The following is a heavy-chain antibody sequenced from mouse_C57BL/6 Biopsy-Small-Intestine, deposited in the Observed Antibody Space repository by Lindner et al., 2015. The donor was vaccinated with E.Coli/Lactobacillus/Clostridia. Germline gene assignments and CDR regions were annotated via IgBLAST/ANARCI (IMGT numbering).Heavy chain of an antibody. CDR2: INTANGNT. Sequence: SVKVSCKASGYTFTAYTLHWMRQAPGQSLEWVGWINTANGNTRYSQNFQDRVTITRDTFASTIYMDLSSLRSEDTAVYYCTRGPSTGAFDLWGQGTMVTASS. CDR3: TRGPSTGAFDL. D-gene: IGHD1-1*01. V-gene: IGHV1S29*02. J-gene: IGHJ3*01. CDR1: GYTFTAYT.